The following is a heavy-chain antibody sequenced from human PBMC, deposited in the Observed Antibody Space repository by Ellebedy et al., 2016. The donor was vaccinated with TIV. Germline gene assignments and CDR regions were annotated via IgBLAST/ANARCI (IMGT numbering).Heavy chain of an antibody. V-gene: IGHV5-51*01. Sequence: GESLKISCKGSGYSFTSYWIGWVRQMPGKGLEWMASIYPGDYDTRYIQSFQGQVTISADKSISTAYLQWSSLKATDTAMYYCARTRTWLQNSAIHYWGQGTLVTVSS. D-gene: IGHD5-24*01. J-gene: IGHJ4*02. CDR3: ARTRTWLQNSAIHY. CDR1: GYSFTSYW. CDR2: IYPGDYDT.